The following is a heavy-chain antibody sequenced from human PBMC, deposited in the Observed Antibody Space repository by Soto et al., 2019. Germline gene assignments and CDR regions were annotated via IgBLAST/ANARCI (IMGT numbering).Heavy chain of an antibody. Sequence: QVQLVQSGAAVKKPGASVKVSCKASGYTFASYAISWMRQAPGQGLERIGRISDYNGNTNYAQKLPGRVTMTRDTSTCTAYMELRSLRADDTAVYYCARDPPPPDYWGQGTLVTVSS. V-gene: IGHV1-18*01. J-gene: IGHJ4*02. CDR3: ARDPPPPDY. CDR2: ISDYNGNT. CDR1: GYTFASYA.